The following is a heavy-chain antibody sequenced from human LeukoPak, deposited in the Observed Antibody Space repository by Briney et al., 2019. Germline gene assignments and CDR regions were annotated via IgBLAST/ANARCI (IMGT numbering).Heavy chain of an antibody. Sequence: GKSLRLSCAASGFTVSRYWMHWVRQAPGKGLVWVARINVGGNYIDYAESVKGRFTISRDSAKNTLYLQMNSVRAEDTAVYSCARDLTGPYDHWGQGTLVTVS. CDR2: INVGGNYI. J-gene: IGHJ4*02. D-gene: IGHD3-22*01. CDR1: GFTVSRYW. CDR3: ARDLTGPYDH. V-gene: IGHV3-74*01.